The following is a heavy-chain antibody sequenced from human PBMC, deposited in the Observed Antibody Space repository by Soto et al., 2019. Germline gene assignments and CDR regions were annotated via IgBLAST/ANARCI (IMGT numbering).Heavy chain of an antibody. J-gene: IGHJ3*02. Sequence: GESLKISCKGSGYSFTSYWIGWVRQMPGKGLEWMGIIYPGDSDTRYSPSFQGQVTISADKSISTAYLQWSSLKASDTAMYYCAQIAHGAAAGTYAFDIWGQGTMVTVSS. CDR2: IYPGDSDT. D-gene: IGHD6-13*01. CDR1: GYSFTSYW. V-gene: IGHV5-51*01. CDR3: AQIAHGAAAGTYAFDI.